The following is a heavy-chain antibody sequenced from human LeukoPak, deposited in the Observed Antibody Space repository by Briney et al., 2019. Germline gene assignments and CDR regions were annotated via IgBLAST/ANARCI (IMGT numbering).Heavy chain of an antibody. CDR2: IYPGDSDT. Sequence: GESLKISCKGSGYSFTSYWIGWVRQMPGKGLEWMGIIYPGDSDTRYSPSFQGQVTISADKSISTAYLQWSSLKASDTAMYYCARPVRGENHPNAWFDPWGQGTLVTVSS. D-gene: IGHD1-14*01. J-gene: IGHJ5*02. V-gene: IGHV5-51*01. CDR3: ARPVRGENHPNAWFDP. CDR1: GYSFTSYW.